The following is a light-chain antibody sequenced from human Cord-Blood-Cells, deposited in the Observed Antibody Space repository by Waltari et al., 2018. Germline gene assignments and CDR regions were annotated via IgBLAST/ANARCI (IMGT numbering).Light chain of an antibody. CDR1: QSVSSY. Sequence: EIVLTQSPATLSLSPGERATLSCRACQSVSSYLAWYQQKPGQAPRLLIYDASNRATGIPARFSGSGSGTDFTLTISSLEPEDFAVHYCQQRSNWPPITFGQGTRLEIK. CDR3: QQRSNWPPIT. V-gene: IGKV3-11*01. CDR2: DAS. J-gene: IGKJ5*01.